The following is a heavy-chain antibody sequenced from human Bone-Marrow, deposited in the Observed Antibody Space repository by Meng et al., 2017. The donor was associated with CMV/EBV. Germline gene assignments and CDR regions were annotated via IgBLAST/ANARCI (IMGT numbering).Heavy chain of an antibody. CDR1: GFTFDDYA. CDR3: AKAGVGVTYFDY. V-gene: IGHV3-9*03. D-gene: IGHD1-26*01. J-gene: IGHJ4*02. Sequence: SCAASGFTFDDYAMHWVRQAPGKGLEWVSGISWNSGSIGYADSVKGRFTISRDNAKNSLYLQMNSLRAEDMALYYCAKAGVGVTYFDYWGQGTLVTVSS. CDR2: ISWNSGSI.